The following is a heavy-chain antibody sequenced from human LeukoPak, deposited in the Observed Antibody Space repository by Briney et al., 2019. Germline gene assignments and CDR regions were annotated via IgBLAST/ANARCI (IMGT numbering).Heavy chain of an antibody. Sequence: GGSLRLSCAASGFTFSSYAMSWVRQAPGKGLEWVANIKQDGSEKYYVDSVKGRFTISRDNAKNSLYLQMNSLRAEDTAVYYCARDDYGDYGGMDVWGQGTTVTVSS. D-gene: IGHD4-17*01. CDR1: GFTFSSYA. J-gene: IGHJ6*02. CDR2: IKQDGSEK. V-gene: IGHV3-7*01. CDR3: ARDDYGDYGGMDV.